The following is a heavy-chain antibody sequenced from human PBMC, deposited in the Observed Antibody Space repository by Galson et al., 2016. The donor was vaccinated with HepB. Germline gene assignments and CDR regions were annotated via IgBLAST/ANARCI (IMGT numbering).Heavy chain of an antibody. D-gene: IGHD3-16*02. Sequence: ETLSLTCIVSGGSVNNITVYWGWIRQPPGKGPQWLATIYYSGTTYYDPSLKGRVTISVDTSKNHFSLTLNSVTAADTPVYYCGRLRYPSWYFDLWGRGTLVTVSS. CDR3: GRLRYPSWYFDL. CDR2: IYYSGTT. V-gene: IGHV4-39*02. CDR1: GGSVNNITVY. J-gene: IGHJ2*01.